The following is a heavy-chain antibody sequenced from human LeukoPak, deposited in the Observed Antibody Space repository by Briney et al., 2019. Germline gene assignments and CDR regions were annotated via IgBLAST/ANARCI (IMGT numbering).Heavy chain of an antibody. CDR2: IWYDGSKK. CDR1: GFTFSSNG. V-gene: IGHV3-33*01. D-gene: IGHD2-2*01. CDR3: TRLGFKGIVVVPAANWFDP. J-gene: IGHJ5*02. Sequence: PGGSLRLSCAASGFTFSSNGMHWVRQAPGKGLEWVAVIWYDGSKKYYEDSVKGRFTISRDNFKNTLDLQMDSLRAEDTAVYYCTRLGFKGIVVVPAANWFDPWGQGTLVTVSS.